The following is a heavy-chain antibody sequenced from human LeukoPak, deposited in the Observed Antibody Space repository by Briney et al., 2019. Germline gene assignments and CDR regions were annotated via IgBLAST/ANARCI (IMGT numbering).Heavy chain of an antibody. CDR2: VYYDGSA. D-gene: IGHD2-15*01. CDR1: GDSINYYY. Sequence: PSETLSLTCTVSGDSINYYYWSWIRQSPGKGLEWIGYVYYDGSAKYNPSLKSRVTISVDMSKNQFSLKVSSVTAADTAIYYCARKGGHFDYWGQGTLVTVSS. V-gene: IGHV4-59*01. CDR3: ARKGGHFDY. J-gene: IGHJ4*02.